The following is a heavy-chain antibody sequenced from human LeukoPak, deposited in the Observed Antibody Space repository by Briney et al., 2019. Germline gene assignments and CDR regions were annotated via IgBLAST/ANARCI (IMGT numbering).Heavy chain of an antibody. V-gene: IGHV3-15*01. Sequence: GGSLRLSRAASGFTFSNAWLSWVRQAPGKGLEWVGRIKSSADGGATDYAAPVKGRFTVSRDDSKDTLYLQMNSLKTEDTAVYYCSLRYCSGSSCPGYWGQGTLVTVSS. D-gene: IGHD2-15*01. CDR1: GFTFSNAW. CDR3: SLRYCSGSSCPGY. J-gene: IGHJ4*02. CDR2: IKSSADGGAT.